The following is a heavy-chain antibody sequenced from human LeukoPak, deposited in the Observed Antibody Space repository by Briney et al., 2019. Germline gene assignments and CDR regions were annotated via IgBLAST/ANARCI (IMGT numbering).Heavy chain of an antibody. CDR3: ARDVGAKYSSALDY. V-gene: IGHV1-18*01. J-gene: IGHJ4*02. CDR1: GYTFTSYG. Sequence: ASVKVSCEASGYTFTSYGISWVRQAPGQGLEWMGWISAYNGNTNHAQKLQGRVTMTTDTSTSTAYMELRSLRSDDTAVYYCARDVGAKYSSALDYWGQGTLVTVSS. CDR2: ISAYNGNT. D-gene: IGHD6-19*01.